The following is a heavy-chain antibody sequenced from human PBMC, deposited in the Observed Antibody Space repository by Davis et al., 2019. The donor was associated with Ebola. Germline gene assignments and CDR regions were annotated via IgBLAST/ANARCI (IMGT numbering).Heavy chain of an antibody. D-gene: IGHD1-26*01. Sequence: GESLKISCAASGFTFSNYGMHWVRQAPGKGLEWVAVISYDGSDKYYADSVKGRFTISRDNSKNPLYLQMNSLRAEDTAVYYCAKDYGRVGATELFDYWGQGTLVTVSS. J-gene: IGHJ4*02. CDR3: AKDYGRVGATELFDY. CDR1: GFTFSNYG. CDR2: ISYDGSDK. V-gene: IGHV3-30*18.